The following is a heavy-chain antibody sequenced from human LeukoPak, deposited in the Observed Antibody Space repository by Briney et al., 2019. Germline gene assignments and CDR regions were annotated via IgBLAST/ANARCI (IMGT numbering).Heavy chain of an antibody. CDR3: ARAPLGVERKYCSGGSCYSTPYYFDY. J-gene: IGHJ4*02. D-gene: IGHD2-15*01. CDR2: IIPIFGTA. V-gene: IGHV1-69*06. CDR1: GGTFSSYA. Sequence: ASVKVSCRASGGTFSSYAISWVRQAPGQGLEWMGGIIPIFGTANYAQKFQGRVTITADKSTSTAYMELSSLRSEDTAVYYCARAPLGVERKYCSGGSCYSTPYYFDYWGQGTLVNVSS.